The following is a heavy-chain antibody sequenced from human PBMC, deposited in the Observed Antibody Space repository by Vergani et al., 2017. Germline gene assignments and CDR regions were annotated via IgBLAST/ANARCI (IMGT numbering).Heavy chain of an antibody. J-gene: IGHJ4*02. CDR3: ARQLWVRGREGEG. V-gene: IGHV5-51*01. CDR2: IYPGDSET. Sequence: EVQLVQSGAEVKTPGESLNISCKDSGYSFTTYWIGWVRQMPGKGLEWMGIIYPGDSETRYSPSFQGPVTISADKSISTAYLQWSSLKASDTAMYYCARQLWVRGREGEGWGQGTLVTVSS. CDR1: GYSFTTYW. D-gene: IGHD3-16*01.